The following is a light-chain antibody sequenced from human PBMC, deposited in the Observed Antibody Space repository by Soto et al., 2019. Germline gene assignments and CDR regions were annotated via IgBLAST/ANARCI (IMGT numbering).Light chain of an antibody. CDR2: DVS. CDR1: SSDVGGYNY. CDR3: SSYTSSSTLEGV. J-gene: IGLJ1*01. V-gene: IGLV2-14*01. Sequence: QSVLTQPASVSGSPGQSITISCTGTSSDVGGYNYVSWYQQHPGKAHKLMIYDVSNRPSGVSNRFSGSKSGNTASLTISGFQAEDEADYYCSSYTSSSTLEGVFGTGTKVTVL.